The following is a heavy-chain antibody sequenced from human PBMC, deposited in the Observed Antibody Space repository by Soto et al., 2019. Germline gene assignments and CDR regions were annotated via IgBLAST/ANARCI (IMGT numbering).Heavy chain of an antibody. V-gene: IGHV3-33*01. CDR3: AREEDFGVVTRHYYYGMDV. CDR2: IWYDGSNK. J-gene: IGHJ6*02. Sequence: GGSLRLSCAASGFTFSSYGMHWVRQAPGKGLEWVAVIWYDGSNKYYADSVKGRFTTSRDNSKNTLYLQMNSLRAEDTAVYYCAREEDFGVVTRHYYYGMDVWGQGTTVTVSS. D-gene: IGHD3-3*01. CDR1: GFTFSSYG.